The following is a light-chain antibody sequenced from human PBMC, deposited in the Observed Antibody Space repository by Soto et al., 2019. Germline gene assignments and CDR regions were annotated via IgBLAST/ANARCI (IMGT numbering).Light chain of an antibody. CDR1: QSISSY. Sequence: DIPMTQSPSSLSASVGDRVTITCRASQSISSYLYWYQQKPGKAPKLLIYAASSLQSGVPSRFSGSGSGTDFTLTISSLQPEDFATYYCQESYSTPMYTFGQGTKLEIK. J-gene: IGKJ2*01. CDR3: QESYSTPMYT. CDR2: AAS. V-gene: IGKV1-39*01.